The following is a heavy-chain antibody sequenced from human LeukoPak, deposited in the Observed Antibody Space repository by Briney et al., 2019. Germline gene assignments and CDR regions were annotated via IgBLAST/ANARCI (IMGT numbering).Heavy chain of an antibody. Sequence: GGSLRLSCTASGFTFGDYAMSWFRQAPGKGLEWVANIKQDGSEKRYVDPVKGRFTISRDNAKNSLYLQMNSLRAEDTAVYYCARAPATNEWRCMDYWGQGTLVTVSS. CDR3: ARAPATNEWRCMDY. CDR2: IKQDGSEK. V-gene: IGHV3-7*01. D-gene: IGHD2-8*02. J-gene: IGHJ4*02. CDR1: GFTFGDYA.